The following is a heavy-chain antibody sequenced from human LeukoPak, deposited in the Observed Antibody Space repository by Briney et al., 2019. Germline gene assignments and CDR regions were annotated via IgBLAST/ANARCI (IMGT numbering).Heavy chain of an antibody. J-gene: IGHJ5*02. D-gene: IGHD3-9*01. CDR3: ARGPAERYFDWLFKPRHNWFDP. Sequence: ASVKVSCKASGYTFTSYGISWVRQAPGQGLEWMGWISAYNGNTNYAQKLQGRVTMTTDTSTSTAYMELRSLRSDDTAVYYCARGPAERYFDWLFKPRHNWFDPWGQGTLVTVSS. CDR2: ISAYNGNT. V-gene: IGHV1-18*01. CDR1: GYTFTSYG.